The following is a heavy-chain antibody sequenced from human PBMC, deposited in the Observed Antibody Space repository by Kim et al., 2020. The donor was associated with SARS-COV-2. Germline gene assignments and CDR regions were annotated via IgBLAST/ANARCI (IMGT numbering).Heavy chain of an antibody. CDR2: INTGNGNT. V-gene: IGHV1-3*04. Sequence: ASVKVSCKASGYTFSNYGIHWVRHAPGQRLEWMGWINTGNGNTKYSQKFQGRVTITRDTSASTAYMELSSLRSEDTAVYYCARVVTTLDYWGQGTLVTVSS. D-gene: IGHD4-17*01. J-gene: IGHJ4*02. CDR3: ARVVTTLDY. CDR1: GYTFSNYG.